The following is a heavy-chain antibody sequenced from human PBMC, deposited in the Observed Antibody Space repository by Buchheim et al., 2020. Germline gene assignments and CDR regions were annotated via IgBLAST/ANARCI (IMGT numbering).Heavy chain of an antibody. V-gene: IGHV3-23*01. D-gene: IGHD3-22*01. CDR3: AKGRAISSSSGYGLFDY. Sequence: EVQLLESGGGLVQPGGSLRLSCAASGFTFSSYAMSWVRQAPGKGLEWVSAISGSGGSTCYADSVKGRFTISRDNSKNTLYLQMNSLRAEDTAVYYCAKGRAISSSSGYGLFDYWGQGTL. CDR2: ISGSGGST. CDR1: GFTFSSYA. J-gene: IGHJ4*02.